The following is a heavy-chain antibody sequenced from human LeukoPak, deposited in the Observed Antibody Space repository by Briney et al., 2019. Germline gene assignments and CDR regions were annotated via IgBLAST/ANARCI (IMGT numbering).Heavy chain of an antibody. CDR1: GFPFSVYY. CDR3: ASGVAAAEDY. J-gene: IGHJ4*02. CDR2: ISSSGSNI. Sequence: PGGSLRLSCAASGFPFSVYYQSWIRQAPGKGREWVSYISSSGSNIYYADSVKGRFTISRDNAKNSLYLQMNSLRAEDTAVYYCASGVAAAEDYWGQGTLVTVSS. D-gene: IGHD6-13*01. V-gene: IGHV3-11*04.